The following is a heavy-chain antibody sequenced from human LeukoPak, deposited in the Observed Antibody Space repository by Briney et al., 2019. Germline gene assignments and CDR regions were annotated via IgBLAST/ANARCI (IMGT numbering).Heavy chain of an antibody. CDR1: GFTFSSYG. J-gene: IGHJ4*02. CDR2: ISYDGSNK. V-gene: IGHV3-30*03. D-gene: IGHD3-10*01. Sequence: GGSLRLSCAASGFTFSSYGMHWVRQAPGKGLEWVAVISYDGSNKYYADSVKGRFTISRDNSKNTLYLQMNSLRAEDTAIYNCARDGWFGELLQTGGFLDYWGQGTLVTVSS. CDR3: ARDGWFGELLQTGGFLDY.